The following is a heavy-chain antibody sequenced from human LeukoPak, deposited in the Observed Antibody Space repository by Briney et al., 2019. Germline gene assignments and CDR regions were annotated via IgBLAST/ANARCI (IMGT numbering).Heavy chain of an antibody. Sequence: LGGSLRLSCAVSGFTFNTYAMSWVRQAPGKGLEWVSAISGSGTRAYYADSVKGRFTISRDNSKNTLYLQMNSLRAEDTAVYYCAKDRCDRTTCPEVWGQGTLVTVSS. CDR2: ISGSGTRA. D-gene: IGHD2-2*01. CDR1: GFTFNTYA. V-gene: IGHV3-23*01. CDR3: AKDRCDRTTCPEV. J-gene: IGHJ4*02.